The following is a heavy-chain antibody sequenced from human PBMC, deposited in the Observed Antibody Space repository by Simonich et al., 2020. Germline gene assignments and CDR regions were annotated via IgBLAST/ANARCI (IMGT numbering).Heavy chain of an antibody. V-gene: IGHV3-21*01. CDR1: GFTFSSYS. Sequence: EVQLVESGGGLVKPGGSLRLSCAASGFTFSSYSMNWVHQAPGKGLEWVASISSSSSYIYSADSVKGRFTIARDNAKNSLYLQMNSLRAEDTAVYYCAREIEAGNAFDIWGQGTMVTVSS. CDR3: AREIEAGNAFDI. CDR2: ISSSSSYI. J-gene: IGHJ3*02.